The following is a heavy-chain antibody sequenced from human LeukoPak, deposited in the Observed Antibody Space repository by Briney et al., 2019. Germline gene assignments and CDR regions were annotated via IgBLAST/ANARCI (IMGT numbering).Heavy chain of an antibody. D-gene: IGHD7-27*01. V-gene: IGHV3-30*04. J-gene: IGHJ3*02. CDR3: ARDRVGDWGDAFDI. Sequence: GGSLRLSCAASGFTFSSYAMHWVRQAPGKGLEWVAVISYDGSNKYYADSVKGRFTISRDNAKNSLYLQMNSLRADDTAVFYCARDRVGDWGDAFDIWGQGTVVTVSS. CDR1: GFTFSSYA. CDR2: ISYDGSNK.